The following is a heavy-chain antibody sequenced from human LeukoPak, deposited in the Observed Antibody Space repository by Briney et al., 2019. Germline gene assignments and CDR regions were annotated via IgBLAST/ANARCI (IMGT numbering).Heavy chain of an antibody. CDR3: AKVSGYCSGGSCFNY. CDR2: ISGSGGST. Sequence: GGSLRLSCAASGFTFSSYAMSWVRQAPGKGLEWVSAISGSGGSTYYADSVKGRFTISRDNSKNTLYLQMNSLRAEDTAVYYCAKVSGYCSGGSCFNYWGQGTLLTVSS. CDR1: GFTFSSYA. J-gene: IGHJ4*02. V-gene: IGHV3-23*01. D-gene: IGHD2-15*01.